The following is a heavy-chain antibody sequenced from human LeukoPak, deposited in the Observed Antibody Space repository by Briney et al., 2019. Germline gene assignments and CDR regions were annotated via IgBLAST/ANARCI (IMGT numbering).Heavy chain of an antibody. J-gene: IGHJ4*02. CDR1: GFSVSSNY. V-gene: IGHV3-53*01. CDR3: ARANLDN. Sequence: GGSLRLSCAASGFSVSSNYISWVRQAPGKGLEWVSVIYTDGSTKSADSVKARFTISRDTSKNTLYLQMNSLRVEDTAVYYCARANLDNWGQGNLATVSS. CDR2: IYTDGST.